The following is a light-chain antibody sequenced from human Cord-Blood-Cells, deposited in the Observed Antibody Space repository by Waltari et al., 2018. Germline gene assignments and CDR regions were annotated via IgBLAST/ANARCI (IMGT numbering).Light chain of an antibody. V-gene: IGLV2-14*01. CDR2: DVS. J-gene: IGLJ2*01. CDR1: SSDVGGSNY. CDR3: SSYTSSSTVV. Sequence: QSALTQPASVSGSPGQSITISCTGTSSDVGGSNYVPWYQQHPGKAPKLMIYDVSNRPSGVSNRFSGSKSGNTASLTISGLQAEDEADYYGSSYTSSSTVVFGGGTKLTVL.